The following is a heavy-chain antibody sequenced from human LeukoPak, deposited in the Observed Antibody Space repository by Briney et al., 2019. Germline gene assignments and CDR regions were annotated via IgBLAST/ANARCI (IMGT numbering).Heavy chain of an antibody. Sequence: HSGGSLRLSCAASGFTFSSYGMHWVRQAPGKGLEWVAFIRYDGSNKYYADSVKGRFTISRDNSKNTLYLQMNSLRAEDTAVYYCAKGTIAARPPRSDYWGQGTLVTVSS. D-gene: IGHD6-6*01. J-gene: IGHJ4*02. CDR2: IRYDGSNK. CDR1: GFTFSSYG. CDR3: AKGTIAARPPRSDY. V-gene: IGHV3-30*02.